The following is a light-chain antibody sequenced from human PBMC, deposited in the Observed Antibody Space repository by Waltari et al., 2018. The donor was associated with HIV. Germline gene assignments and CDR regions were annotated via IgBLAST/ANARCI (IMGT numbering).Light chain of an antibody. CDR1: SSTIGAGYD. Sequence: QSVLTQPPSVSGAPGQTVTLSCDGSSSTIGAGYDVHWYKQVPGTSPKLVIYSNINRPSGVPDRFSASKSGTSASLAITGLQAEDEAHYYCQSHDRSLSGPWVFGGGTKLTVL. V-gene: IGLV1-40*01. CDR2: SNI. J-gene: IGLJ3*02. CDR3: QSHDRSLSGPWV.